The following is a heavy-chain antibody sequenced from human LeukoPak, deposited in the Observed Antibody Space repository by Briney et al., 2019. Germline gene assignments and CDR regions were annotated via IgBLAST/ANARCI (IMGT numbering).Heavy chain of an antibody. V-gene: IGHV4-59*01. CDR3: ARVEGYVIEDNFDY. CDR2: IYYIGST. D-gene: IGHD2-15*01. J-gene: IGHJ4*02. Sequence: SETLSLTCTVSGGSISSYYWSWIRHPPGKGLEWMVYIYYIGSTNYNPPLKSRLTISVDTYKNQFSLKLSYVTAADTAVYYCARVEGYVIEDNFDYWGQGTLVTVSS. CDR1: GGSISSYY.